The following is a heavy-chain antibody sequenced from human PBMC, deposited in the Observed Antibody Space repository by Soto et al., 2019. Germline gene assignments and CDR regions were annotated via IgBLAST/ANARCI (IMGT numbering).Heavy chain of an antibody. D-gene: IGHD2-2*01. CDR2: TSGSGGNT. Sequence: AGSLRLSCAASGFTFSSYAMSWVRQAPGKGLEWVSATSGSGGNTYYADSVKGRFTISRDNSKNTLYLQMNSLRAEDTAVYYCAKPNLYCSSTSCYDYWGQGTLVTVSS. CDR1: GFTFSSYA. CDR3: AKPNLYCSSTSCYDY. V-gene: IGHV3-23*01. J-gene: IGHJ4*02.